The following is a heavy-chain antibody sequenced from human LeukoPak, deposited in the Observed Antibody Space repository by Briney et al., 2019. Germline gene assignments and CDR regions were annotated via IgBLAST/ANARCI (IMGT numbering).Heavy chain of an antibody. Sequence: GGSLTLSCEASGFTFGSYEMTWVRQAPGKGLEWLSYISTSGSIIVYADSVRGRFTVSRDNAKNSLYLQMNSLRAEDTAVYYCARETRVRWTDYWGQGILVTVSS. D-gene: IGHD5-24*01. CDR3: ARETRVRWTDY. V-gene: IGHV3-48*03. CDR2: ISTSGSII. CDR1: GFTFGSYE. J-gene: IGHJ4*02.